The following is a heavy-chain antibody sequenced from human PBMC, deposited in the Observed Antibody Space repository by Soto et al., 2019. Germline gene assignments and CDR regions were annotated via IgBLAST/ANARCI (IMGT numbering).Heavy chain of an antibody. J-gene: IGHJ4*02. Sequence: PASSLRLSCAASGFTFSSYSMNWVLQAPGKGLEWVSSISSSSSYIYYADSVKGRFTISRYNAKNSLYLQMNSLRAEDTAVYYCARDLDRGVVVYWGQGTLVTVSS. D-gene: IGHD3-10*01. CDR1: GFTFSSYS. CDR3: ARDLDRGVVVY. CDR2: ISSSSSYI. V-gene: IGHV3-21*01.